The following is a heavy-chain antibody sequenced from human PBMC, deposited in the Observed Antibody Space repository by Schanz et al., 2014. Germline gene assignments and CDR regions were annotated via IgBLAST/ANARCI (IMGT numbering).Heavy chain of an antibody. V-gene: IGHV4-59*08. D-gene: IGHD3-9*01. J-gene: IGHJ3*02. CDR3: ARQILIGAFDI. CDR2: IYYSGRT. Sequence: QVQLQETGPGLVKPSETLSLTCTVSGGSMSSYYWTWIRQPPGKGLEWIGYIYYSGRTNYNPSLRSRVTISVDTPKNQSPRKLTSVTAADTAVYYCARQILIGAFDIWGQGTMVTVSS. CDR1: GGSMSSYY.